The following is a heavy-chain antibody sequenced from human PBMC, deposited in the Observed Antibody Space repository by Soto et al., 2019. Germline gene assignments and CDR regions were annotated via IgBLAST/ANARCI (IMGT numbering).Heavy chain of an antibody. CDR3: AKARLWVGDSYNSYHYNAMDV. CDR1: GFTFDDYA. V-gene: IGHV3-9*01. Sequence: EMQLVESGGGSVQPGRSLRLSCAASGFTFDDYAMYWVRQGPGKGLEWVSGISWDSGMIGYADSVKGRFTISRDNAKTSLFLQMNSLRPEDTALYYCAKARLWVGDSYNSYHYNAMDVWGQGTTVTVSS. J-gene: IGHJ6*02. CDR2: ISWDSGMI. D-gene: IGHD1-26*01.